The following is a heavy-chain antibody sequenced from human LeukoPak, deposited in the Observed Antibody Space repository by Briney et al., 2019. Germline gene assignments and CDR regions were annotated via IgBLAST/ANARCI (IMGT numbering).Heavy chain of an antibody. CDR1: GFTFSSYA. V-gene: IGHV3-23*01. J-gene: IGHJ4*02. D-gene: IGHD1-1*01. CDR2: ISGSGGST. CDR3: AKDRALDHYFDY. Sequence: PGGSLRLSCAASGFTFSSYAMSWVRQAPGKGLGWVSAISGSGGSTYYADSVKGRFTISRDNSKNTLYLQMNSLRAEDTAVYYCAKDRALDHYFDYWGQGTLVTVSS.